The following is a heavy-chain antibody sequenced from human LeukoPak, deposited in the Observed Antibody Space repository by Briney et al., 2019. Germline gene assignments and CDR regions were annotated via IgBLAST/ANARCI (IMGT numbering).Heavy chain of an antibody. D-gene: IGHD3-16*01. Sequence: GGSLRLSCAASGFTFSSYGMHWVRQAPGKGLEWVAYIRYDGSNKYYADSVKGRFTISRDISKNTLYLQMNSLRAEDTAVYYCAKVRWGSDNALDSWGQGTLVTGSS. CDR2: IRYDGSNK. CDR1: GFTFSSYG. V-gene: IGHV3-30*02. CDR3: AKVRWGSDNALDS. J-gene: IGHJ4*02.